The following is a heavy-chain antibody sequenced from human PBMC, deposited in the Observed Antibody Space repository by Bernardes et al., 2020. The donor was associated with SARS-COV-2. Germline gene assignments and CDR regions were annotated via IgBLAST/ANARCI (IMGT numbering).Heavy chain of an antibody. Sequence: GGSLRLSCAASGFTVSSNYMSWVRQAPGKGLEWGSVIYSGGNTYYADSVKGRFTISRDNSKNSLYLQMNSLKAEDTAVYYCARDVTGGIYWGQGTLVTVSS. D-gene: IGHD3-16*01. CDR2: IYSGGNT. CDR1: GFTVSSNY. CDR3: ARDVTGGIY. V-gene: IGHV3-66*01. J-gene: IGHJ4*02.